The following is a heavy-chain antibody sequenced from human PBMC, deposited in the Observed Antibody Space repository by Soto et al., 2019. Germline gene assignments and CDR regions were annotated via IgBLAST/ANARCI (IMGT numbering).Heavy chain of an antibody. Sequence: QVHLQESGPGLVKPSETLSLTCTVSGGSISNYYWTWIRQPPGKGLEWIGYISYSGSTNYNPSLKSRVTIPLDTSNKQFSLKLSSVTAADTAVYYCARGSDGDYSDYWGQGTLVTVSS. CDR2: ISYSGST. V-gene: IGHV4-59*01. CDR3: ARGSDGDYSDY. D-gene: IGHD3-16*01. J-gene: IGHJ4*02. CDR1: GGSISNYY.